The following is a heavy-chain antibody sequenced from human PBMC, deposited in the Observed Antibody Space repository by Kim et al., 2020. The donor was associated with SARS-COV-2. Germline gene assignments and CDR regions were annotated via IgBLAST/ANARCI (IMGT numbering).Heavy chain of an antibody. Sequence: GESLKISCKGSGYSFTSYWIGWVRQMPGKGLEWMGIIYPGDSDTRYSPSFQGQVTISADKSISTAYLQWSSLKASDTAMYYCARQHDFWSGTEVGWFDPWGQGTLVTVSS. CDR3: ARQHDFWSGTEVGWFDP. D-gene: IGHD3-3*01. V-gene: IGHV5-51*01. CDR2: IYPGDSDT. CDR1: GYSFTSYW. J-gene: IGHJ5*02.